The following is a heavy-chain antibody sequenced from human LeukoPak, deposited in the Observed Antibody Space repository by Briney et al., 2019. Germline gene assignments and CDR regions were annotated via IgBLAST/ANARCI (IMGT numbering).Heavy chain of an antibody. CDR3: ARRPVVRGVRDHFDY. V-gene: IGHV4-4*02. D-gene: IGHD3-10*01. CDR1: GGSISSSNW. CDR2: IYHSGST. Sequence: PSQTLSLTCAVSGGSISSSNWWSWVRQPPGKGLEWTGEIYHSGSTNYNPSLKSRVTISVDKSKNQFSLKLSSVTAADTAVYYCARRPVVRGVRDHFDYWGQGTLVTVSS. J-gene: IGHJ4*02.